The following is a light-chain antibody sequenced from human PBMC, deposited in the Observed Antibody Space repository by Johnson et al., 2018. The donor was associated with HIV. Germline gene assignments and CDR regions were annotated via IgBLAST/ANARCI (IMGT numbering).Light chain of an antibody. CDR3: GIWDSSLSACV. V-gene: IGLV1-51*01. J-gene: IGLJ1*01. CDR1: SSNIGNNY. Sequence: QSVLTQPPSVSAAPGQKVTISCSGSSSNIGNNYVSWYQQLPGTAPKLLIYDNNKRPSGIPDRFSGSKSGTSATLGITGLQTGAEADYYCGIWDSSLSACVFGTGTKVTVL. CDR2: DNN.